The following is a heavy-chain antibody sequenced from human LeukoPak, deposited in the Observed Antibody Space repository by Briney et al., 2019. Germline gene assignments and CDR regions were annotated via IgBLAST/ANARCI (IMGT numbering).Heavy chain of an antibody. CDR2: MNPTSGNT. J-gene: IGHJ4*02. D-gene: IGHD2-21*02. CDR3: ARAWSYCGGDCYFDY. CDR1: GYTFTSYD. Sequence: ASVKVSCKASGYTFTSYDINWVRQATGQGLEWMGWMNPTSGNTGYAQKFQGRVTITADKSTSTAYMELSSLRSEDTAVYYCARAWSYCGGDCYFDYWGQGTLVTVSS. V-gene: IGHV1-8*01.